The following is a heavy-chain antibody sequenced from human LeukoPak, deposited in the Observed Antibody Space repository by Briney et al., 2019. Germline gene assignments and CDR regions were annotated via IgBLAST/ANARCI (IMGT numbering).Heavy chain of an antibody. CDR1: GGSFSGYY. Sequence: PSETLSLTCAVYGGSFSGYYWSWIRQPPGKGLEWIGEINHSGSTNYNPSLKSRVTISVDTSKNQFSLKLSSVTAADTAVYYCARGIAGYSRFWFDPWGQGTLVTVSS. J-gene: IGHJ5*02. V-gene: IGHV4-34*01. CDR3: ARGIAGYSRFWFDP. CDR2: INHSGST. D-gene: IGHD1-26*01.